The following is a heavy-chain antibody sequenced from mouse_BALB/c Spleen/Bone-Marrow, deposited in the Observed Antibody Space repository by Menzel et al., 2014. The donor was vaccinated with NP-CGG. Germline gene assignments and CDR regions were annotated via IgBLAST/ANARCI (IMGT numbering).Heavy chain of an antibody. CDR2: INPDSSTI. V-gene: IGHV4-1*02. CDR1: GFDFSRYW. D-gene: IGHD1-2*01. CDR3: SKNYYYGYVSY. Sequence: EVKLVESGGGMVQPGGSLKLSCAASGFDFSRYWMTWVRQDPGKGLEWIGEINPDSSTINYTPSLKDKFIISRDNAKNSLYLQMSKVRSEDTALYYCSKNYYYGYVSYWGQGTLVTVSA. J-gene: IGHJ3*01.